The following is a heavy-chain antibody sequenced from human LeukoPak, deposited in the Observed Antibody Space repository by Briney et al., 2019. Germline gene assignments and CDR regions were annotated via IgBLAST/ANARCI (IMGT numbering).Heavy chain of an antibody. J-gene: IGHJ4*02. CDR2: IIPIFDTA. CDR1: GGTFNNYA. CDR3: ARAVQVTTGGLFDY. V-gene: IGHV1-69*06. Sequence: SVKVSCKASGGTFNNYAISWVRQAPGQGLEWMGGIIPIFDTANYAQKFQGRVTITADKSTSTVYMELSSLRSEDTAVYYCARAVQVTTGGLFDYWCQGTLVTVSS. D-gene: IGHD4-17*01.